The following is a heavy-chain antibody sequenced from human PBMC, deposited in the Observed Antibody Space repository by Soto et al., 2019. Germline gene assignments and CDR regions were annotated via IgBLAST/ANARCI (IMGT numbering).Heavy chain of an antibody. D-gene: IGHD1-26*01. CDR1: GFTFSIYA. CDR3: AKPSIVGATVDFDY. CDR2: ISGSGGST. Sequence: GGSLSLSCAASGFTFSIYAMSWVRQAPGKGLEWVSAISGSGGSTYYADSVKGRFTISRDNSKNTLYLQMNSLRAEDTAVYYCAKPSIVGATVDFDYWGQGTLVTVSS. V-gene: IGHV3-23*01. J-gene: IGHJ4*02.